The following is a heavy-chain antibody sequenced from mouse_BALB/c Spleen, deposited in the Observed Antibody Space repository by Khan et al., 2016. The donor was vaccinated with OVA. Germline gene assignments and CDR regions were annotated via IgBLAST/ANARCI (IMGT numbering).Heavy chain of an antibody. J-gene: IGHJ4*01. CDR1: GFSLTTYG. CDR2: IWGDGST. V-gene: IGHV2-3*01. Sequence: VQLQESGPGLVAPSQSLSITCTVSGFSLTTYGVSWVRQPPGKGLEWLGVIWGDGSTNYHSALISRLTISKDNSKSQVFLKLNSLQTDDTGTYYSAKQTHGTLYAMDYWGQGTSVTVSS. CDR3: AKQTHGTLYAMDY. D-gene: IGHD2-1*01.